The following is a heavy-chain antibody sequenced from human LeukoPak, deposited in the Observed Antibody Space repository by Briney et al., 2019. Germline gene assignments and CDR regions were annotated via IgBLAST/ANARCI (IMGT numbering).Heavy chain of an antibody. J-gene: IGHJ3*02. CDR3: AGVVVRDGAFDI. Sequence: SETLSLTCTVSGGSISSYYWSWIRQPPGKGPEWIGYIYYSGSTNYNPSLKSRVTISVDTSMNQFSLKLSSVTAADTAVYYCAGVVVRDGAFDIWGQGTMVTVSS. CDR1: GGSISSYY. CDR2: IYYSGST. V-gene: IGHV4-59*01. D-gene: IGHD2-15*01.